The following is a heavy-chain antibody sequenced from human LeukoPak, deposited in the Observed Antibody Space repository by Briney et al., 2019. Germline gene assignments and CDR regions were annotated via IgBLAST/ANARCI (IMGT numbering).Heavy chain of an antibody. CDR1: GFTFSDYY. J-gene: IGHJ3*02. V-gene: IGHV3-11*01. Sequence: GGSLRLSCAASGFTFSDYYMTWIRQAPGKGLEWVSYISSSVSPVYYADSVKGRFTISRDSAKNSLYLQMNSLRAEDTAMYYCARGTADDAFDIWGRGTMVTVSS. CDR3: ARGTADDAFDI. CDR2: ISSSVSPV.